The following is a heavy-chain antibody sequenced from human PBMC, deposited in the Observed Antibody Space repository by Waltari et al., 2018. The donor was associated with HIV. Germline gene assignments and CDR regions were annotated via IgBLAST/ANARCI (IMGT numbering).Heavy chain of an antibody. V-gene: IGHV4-39*01. CDR1: GDSISSSSYY. D-gene: IGHD2-21*02. Sequence: QLQLQESGPGLVKPSETLSLTCTVSGDSISSSSYYWGWIRQPPGKGLEWIGSISYSGSTYYNPSLKSRVTISVDTSKNQFSLKLSSVTAADTAVYYCARRAVVVTAKCPFDPWGQGTLVTVSS. CDR3: ARRAVVVTAKCPFDP. J-gene: IGHJ5*02. CDR2: ISYSGST.